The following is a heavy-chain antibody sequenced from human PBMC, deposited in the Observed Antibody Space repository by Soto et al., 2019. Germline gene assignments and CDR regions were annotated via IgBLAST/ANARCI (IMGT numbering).Heavy chain of an antibody. Sequence: ASVKVSCKASGYTFTSYDINWVRRATGQGLEWMGWMNPNSGNTGYAQKFQGRVTMTRNTSISTAYMELSSLRSEDTAVYYCARGLFSSWMIYYYYGMDVWGQGTTVTVSS. V-gene: IGHV1-8*01. CDR2: MNPNSGNT. D-gene: IGHD6-13*01. CDR1: GYTFTSYD. J-gene: IGHJ6*02. CDR3: ARGLFSSWMIYYYYGMDV.